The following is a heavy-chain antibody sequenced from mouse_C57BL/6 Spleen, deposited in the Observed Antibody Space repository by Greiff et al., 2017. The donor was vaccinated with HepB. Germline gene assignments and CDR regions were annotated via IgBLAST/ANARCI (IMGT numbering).Heavy chain of an antibody. V-gene: IGHV1-52*01. CDR2: IDPSDSET. D-gene: IGHD2-4*01. J-gene: IGHJ2*01. CDR3: ARDDDDDGYYFDY. Sequence: QVQLQQPGAELVRPGSSVKLSCKASGYTFTSYWMHWVKQRPIQGLEWIGNIDPSDSETHYNQRFKDKATLTVDKSSSTAYMQLSSLTSEDSAVYYCARDDDDDGYYFDYWGQGTTLTVSS. CDR1: GYTFTSYW.